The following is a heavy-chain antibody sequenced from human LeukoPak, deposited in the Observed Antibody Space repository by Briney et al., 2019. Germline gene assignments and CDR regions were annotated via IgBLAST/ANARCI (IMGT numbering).Heavy chain of an antibody. V-gene: IGHV3-48*04. Sequence: GGSLRLSCAASGITFSSYGMSWVRQAPGKGLEWVSGITYNSGTIGYAESVQGRFTISRDNAKNSLYLQMNSLRAEDTAVYYCARVGTRIQLWFLPEYYFDYWGQGTLVTVSS. CDR1: GITFSSYG. CDR3: ARVGTRIQLWFLPEYYFDY. J-gene: IGHJ4*02. CDR2: ITYNSGTI. D-gene: IGHD5-18*01.